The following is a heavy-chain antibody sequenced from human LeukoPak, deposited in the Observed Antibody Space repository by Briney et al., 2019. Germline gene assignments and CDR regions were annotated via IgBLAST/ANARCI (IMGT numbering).Heavy chain of an antibody. CDR1: GGSISSGGYY. J-gene: IGHJ4*02. CDR3: ARVGGESSGYRYYFDF. Sequence: PSETLSLTCSVSGGSISSGGYYWSWIRQHPGKGLGWIGYIYYSGSTYYNPYLKSRVTISVDTSKNQFSLKLNSVTAADTAVYYCARVGGESSGYRYYFDFWGQGTLVTVSS. V-gene: IGHV4-31*03. D-gene: IGHD5-18*01. CDR2: IYYSGST.